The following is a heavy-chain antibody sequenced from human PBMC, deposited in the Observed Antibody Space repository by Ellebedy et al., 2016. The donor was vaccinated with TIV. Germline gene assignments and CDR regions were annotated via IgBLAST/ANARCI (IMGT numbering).Heavy chain of an antibody. J-gene: IGHJ5*02. D-gene: IGHD3-9*01. CDR1: SFLINSYA. CDR3: ARDGLRYLDWTRRNGWFDP. CDR2: ISYEGDK. Sequence: GGSLRLXCAGSSFLINSYAIHWVRQAPGKGLEWVAVISYEGDKFYADSVKGRFTISRDSSKNTVYLQMNILEDEDTAVYYCARDGLRYLDWTRRNGWFDPWGQGTLVTVSS. V-gene: IGHV3-30*14.